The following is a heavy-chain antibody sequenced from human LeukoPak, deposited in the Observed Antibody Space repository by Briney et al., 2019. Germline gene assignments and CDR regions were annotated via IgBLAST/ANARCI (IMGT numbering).Heavy chain of an antibody. Sequence: SETLSLTCSVSGGSISSYYWSWIRQPPGKGLEWIGYIYYSGGTRYNPSLGSRVTISLDTSSNQFSLKVSSVTAADTAVYYCARGGYYTLEYYYYMDVWGKGTTVTVSS. J-gene: IGHJ6*03. V-gene: IGHV4-59*01. CDR2: IYYSGGT. D-gene: IGHD3-3*01. CDR3: ARGGYYTLEYYYYMDV. CDR1: GGSISSYY.